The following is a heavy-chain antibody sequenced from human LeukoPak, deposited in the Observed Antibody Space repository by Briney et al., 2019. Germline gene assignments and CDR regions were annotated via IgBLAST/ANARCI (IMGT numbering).Heavy chain of an antibody. D-gene: IGHD3-9*01. V-gene: IGHV1-18*01. CDR3: ARLRTGYYNDY. J-gene: IGHJ4*02. CDR1: GYTFTNYG. CDR2: ISVYNGNT. Sequence: ASVKVSCKASGYTFTNYGLTWVRQAPGQGLEWMGWISVYNGNTYYAQKLQGRVTMTTDTSTSTAYMELRSLRPDDTAVYCCARLRTGYYNDYWGQGTLVTVSS.